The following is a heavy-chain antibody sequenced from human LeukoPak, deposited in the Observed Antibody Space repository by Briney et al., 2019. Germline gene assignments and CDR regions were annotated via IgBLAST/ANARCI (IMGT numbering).Heavy chain of an antibody. CDR1: GFTFSSYS. Sequence: PGGSLRLSCAASGFTFSSYSMNWVRQAPGKGLEWVSSISSSSSYIYYADSVKGRFTISRDNAKNSLYLQVNSLRAEDTAVYYCAREAENYGLTFDIWGQGTMVTVSS. D-gene: IGHD3-10*01. CDR3: AREAENYGLTFDI. V-gene: IGHV3-21*01. CDR2: ISSSSSYI. J-gene: IGHJ3*02.